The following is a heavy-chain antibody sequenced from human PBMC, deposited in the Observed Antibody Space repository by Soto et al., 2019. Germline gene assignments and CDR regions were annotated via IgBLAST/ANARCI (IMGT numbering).Heavy chain of an antibody. J-gene: IGHJ3*02. Sequence: SVKVSCKASGGTFSSYAISWVRQAPGQGLEWMGGIIPIFGTANYAQKFQGRVTITADESTSTAYMELSSLRSEDTAVYYCARVLTPGLDAFDIWGQGTMVTVSS. CDR2: IIPIFGTA. CDR3: ARVLTPGLDAFDI. CDR1: GGTFSSYA. D-gene: IGHD3-16*01. V-gene: IGHV1-69*13.